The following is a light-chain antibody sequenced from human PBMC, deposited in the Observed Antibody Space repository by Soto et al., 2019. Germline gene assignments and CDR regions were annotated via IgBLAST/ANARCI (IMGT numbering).Light chain of an antibody. CDR3: QQSYSTLSYT. V-gene: IGKV1-17*03. Sequence: DIQMTQSPSAMSASVGDSVTITCRASQGISNSLAWFQQKPGKVPQRLIYGASSLQSGVPSRFSGSGSGTEFSLTISSLQPEDFATYYCQQSYSTLSYTFGQGTKLEIK. J-gene: IGKJ2*01. CDR1: QGISNS. CDR2: GAS.